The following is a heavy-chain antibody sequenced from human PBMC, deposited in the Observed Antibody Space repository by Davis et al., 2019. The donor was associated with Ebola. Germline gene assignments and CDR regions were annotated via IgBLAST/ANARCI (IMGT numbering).Heavy chain of an antibody. V-gene: IGHV1-18*01. CDR3: AKTRRIYCTGGVCYQYYFDY. J-gene: IGHJ4*02. Sequence: AASVKVSCKASGYTFTSYGISWVRQAPGQGLEWMGWISAYNGNTNYAQKLQGRVTMTTDTSTSTAYMELRSLRSDDTAVYYCAKTRRIYCTGGVCYQYYFDYWGQGTLVTVSS. CDR2: ISAYNGNT. CDR1: GYTFTSYG. D-gene: IGHD2-8*02.